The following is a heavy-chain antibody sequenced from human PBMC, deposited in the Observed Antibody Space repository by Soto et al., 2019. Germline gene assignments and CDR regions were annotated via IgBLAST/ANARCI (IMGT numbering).Heavy chain of an antibody. V-gene: IGHV4-4*02. CDR1: GASIISGNW. J-gene: IGHJ4*01. D-gene: IGHD2-2*01. CDR2: IYHSGAA. Sequence: QVQLQESGPGLVRPSGTLSLTCAVSGASIISGNWWTWVRQSPGKGLEWIGEIYHSGAANYNPSLRSRVTISVAKSRDQFSLMLTSVTAADTATYYCARGGGYCGSVACYPAGDYWGHGTLVTVSS. CDR3: ARGGGYCGSVACYPAGDY.